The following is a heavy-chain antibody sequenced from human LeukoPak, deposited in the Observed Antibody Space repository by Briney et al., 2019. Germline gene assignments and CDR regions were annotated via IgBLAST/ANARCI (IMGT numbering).Heavy chain of an antibody. J-gene: IGHJ4*02. CDR3: ARGYGSGSYHKY. Sequence: SVKVSCKASGYTFTGYYMHWVRQAPGQGLEWMGRINPNSGGTNYAQKFQGRVTMTRDTSISTAYMELSRLRSDDTAVYYCARGYGSGSYHKYWGQGTLVTVSS. V-gene: IGHV1-2*06. D-gene: IGHD3-10*01. CDR1: GYTFTGYY. CDR2: INPNSGGT.